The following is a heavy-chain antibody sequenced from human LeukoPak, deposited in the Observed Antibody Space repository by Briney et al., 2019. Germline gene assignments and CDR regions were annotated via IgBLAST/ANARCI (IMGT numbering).Heavy chain of an antibody. Sequence: PGGSLRLSCEASGFVFSSYWMTWVRQAPGKGLEWVANIKQDGSEKYYVDSVKGRFTISRDNAKNSLYLQMNSLRAEDTAVYYCARDFSGSYWTPEYWGQGTLVTVSS. CDR2: IKQDGSEK. D-gene: IGHD1-26*01. CDR1: GFVFSSYW. J-gene: IGHJ4*02. V-gene: IGHV3-7*01. CDR3: ARDFSGSYWTPEY.